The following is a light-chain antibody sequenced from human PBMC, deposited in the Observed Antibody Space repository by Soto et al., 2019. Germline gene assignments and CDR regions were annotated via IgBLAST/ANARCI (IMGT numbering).Light chain of an antibody. J-gene: IGLJ1*01. CDR3: ASWDNCWSCYV. Sequence: QSALTQPPSASGTPGQRDTISCSGSSSNIGSNAVSWYQHLPGAAPKLLIYSYHQRRSGGPDRFSGSKSGTSAALAISGLQSDDESDYYCASWDNCWSCYVYGSGTQATAL. CDR1: SSNIGSNA. CDR2: SYH. V-gene: IGLV1-44*01.